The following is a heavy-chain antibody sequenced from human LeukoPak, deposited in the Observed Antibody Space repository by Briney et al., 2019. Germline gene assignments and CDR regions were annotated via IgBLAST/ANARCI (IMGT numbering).Heavy chain of an antibody. J-gene: IGHJ3*02. D-gene: IGHD5-12*01. Sequence: GGSLRLSCVASGFTFSSYWMSWVRQAPGKGLEWVANIKQDGSEKYYVDSVKGRFTISRDNAKNSLYLQMNSLRAEDTAVYYCAREGGLEAFDIWGQGTMVTVSS. V-gene: IGHV3-7*01. CDR1: GFTFSSYW. CDR3: AREGGLEAFDI. CDR2: IKQDGSEK.